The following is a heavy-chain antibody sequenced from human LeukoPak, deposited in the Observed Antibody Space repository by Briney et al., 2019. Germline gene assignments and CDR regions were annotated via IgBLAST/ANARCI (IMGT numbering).Heavy chain of an antibody. J-gene: IGHJ4*02. CDR3: ARDGPSQLDY. D-gene: IGHD3-10*01. V-gene: IGHV3-30*02. CDR1: GFSLSNYD. CDR2: TRYDGGNE. Sequence: PGGSLRLSCVVSGFSLSNYDIHWVRQPPGKGLEWVSFTRYDGGNEYYADSVKGRFAISRDNSKNMVHLQMNSLSGEDTAVYYCARDGPSQLDYWGQGTLVTVSS.